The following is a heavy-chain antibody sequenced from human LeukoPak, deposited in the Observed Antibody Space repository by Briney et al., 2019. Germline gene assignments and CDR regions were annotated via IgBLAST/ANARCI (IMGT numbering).Heavy chain of an antibody. CDR3: ARGIAAAGPHHYYYYYMDV. J-gene: IGHJ6*03. Sequence: SETLSLTCTVSGGSISSYYWSWIRQPPGKGLEWIGYIYYSGSTNYNPSLKSRVTISVDTSKNQFSLKLSSVTAADTAVYYCARGIAAAGPHHYYYYYMDVWGKGTTVTVSS. CDR2: IYYSGST. D-gene: IGHD6-13*01. CDR1: GGSISSYY. V-gene: IGHV4-59*01.